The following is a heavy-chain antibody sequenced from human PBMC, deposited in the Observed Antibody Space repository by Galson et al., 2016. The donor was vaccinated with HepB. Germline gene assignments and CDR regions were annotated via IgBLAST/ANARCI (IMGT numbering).Heavy chain of an antibody. Sequence: LRLSCAASGFTFTSYWMAWVRQAPGKGLEWVANIKQDGSEKYYVDSVKGRFTISRDNAKNSLYLQMNSLRVEDTAVYYCACPTGGNWTDYWGQGTLVTVSS. CDR3: ACPTGGNWTDY. CDR1: GFTFTSYW. V-gene: IGHV3-7*05. J-gene: IGHJ4*02. D-gene: IGHD1-1*01. CDR2: IKQDGSEK.